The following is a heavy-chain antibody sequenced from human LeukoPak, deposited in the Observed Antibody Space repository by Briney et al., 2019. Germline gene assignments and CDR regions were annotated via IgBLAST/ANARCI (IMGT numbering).Heavy chain of an antibody. CDR3: ARDPVTIAAAGNFDY. J-gene: IGHJ4*02. CDR2: INPSGGST. CDR1: GYTFTSYY. Sequence: ASVKVSCKASGYTFTSYYMHWVRQAPGQGLEWMGIINPSGGSTSYAQKFQGRVTMTRDTSTSTVYMELSSLRSEDTAVYYCARDPVTIAAAGNFDYWGQGTLVTVSS. V-gene: IGHV1-46*01. D-gene: IGHD6-13*01.